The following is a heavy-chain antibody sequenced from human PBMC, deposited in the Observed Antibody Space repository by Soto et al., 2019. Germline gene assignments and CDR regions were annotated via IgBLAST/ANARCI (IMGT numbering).Heavy chain of an antibody. Sequence: VASVKVSCKASGYTFTSYVISWVRQAPGQGLEWMGWISAYNGNTNYAQKLQGRVTMTTDTSTSTAYMELRSLRSDDTAVYYCARGGSGWYVDWFDPWGQGTLVTVSS. J-gene: IGHJ5*02. CDR3: ARGGSGWYVDWFDP. V-gene: IGHV1-18*01. CDR2: ISAYNGNT. CDR1: GYTFTSYV. D-gene: IGHD6-19*01.